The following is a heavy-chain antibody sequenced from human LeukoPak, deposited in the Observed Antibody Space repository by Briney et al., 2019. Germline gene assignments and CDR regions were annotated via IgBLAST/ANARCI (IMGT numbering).Heavy chain of an antibody. CDR3: ARSYCSGGSCPPRFFDY. J-gene: IGHJ4*02. D-gene: IGHD2-15*01. CDR2: IYPGDSDT. Sequence: GESLKISCKGSGYSFTSYWIGWVRQMPGKGLEWTGIIYPGDSDTRYSPSFQGQVTISADKSISTAYLQWSSLKASDTAMYYCARSYCSGGSCPPRFFDYWGQGTLVTVSS. V-gene: IGHV5-51*01. CDR1: GYSFTSYW.